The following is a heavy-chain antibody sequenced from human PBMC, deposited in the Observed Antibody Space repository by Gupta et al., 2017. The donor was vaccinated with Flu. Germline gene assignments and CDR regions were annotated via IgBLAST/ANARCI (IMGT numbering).Heavy chain of an antibody. J-gene: IGHJ4*02. CDR3: AXRPRHHGGHYIEY. CDR2: ITGTGDNT. Sequence: EVQLLDSGGALVQPGGSLRLSCVASGFTFSNYAMSWLRLAPGKGLEWVSTITGTGDNTYYPDSVKGRFTVARDNSQNGLFLQMNSLRVDXTXVYDCAXRPRHHGGHYIEYWGLGTRVTVSS. V-gene: IGHV3-23*01. D-gene: IGHD3-3*01. CDR1: GFTFSNYA.